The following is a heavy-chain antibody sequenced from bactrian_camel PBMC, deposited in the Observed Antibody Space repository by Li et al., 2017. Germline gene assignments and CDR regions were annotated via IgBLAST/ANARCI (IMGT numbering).Heavy chain of an antibody. Sequence: QLVESGGGLVQPGGSLRLSCASSKVTYSLYYMTWVRQAPGKGLEWVSSIYADGSNTYYTDSVKGRFTSSRDNAKNTVYLQMNSLKSEDTALYYCASGAVVSWGQGTQVTVS. CDR3: ASGAVVS. CDR1: KVTYSLYY. J-gene: IGHJ6*01. CDR2: IYADGSNT. V-gene: IGHV3-2*01.